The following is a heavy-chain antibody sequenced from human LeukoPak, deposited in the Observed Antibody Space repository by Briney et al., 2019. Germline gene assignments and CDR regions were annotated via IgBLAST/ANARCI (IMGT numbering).Heavy chain of an antibody. CDR2: ISYDGSNK. D-gene: IGHD3-22*01. CDR3: AYAREDSSGFELGY. J-gene: IGHJ4*02. V-gene: IGHV3-30*03. CDR1: GFTFSSCG. Sequence: GGSLRLSCAASGFTFSSCGMHWVRQAPGKGLEWVAVISYDGSNKYYADSVKGRFTISRDNSKNTLYLQMNSLRAEDTAVYYCAYAREDSSGFELGYWGQGTLVTVSS.